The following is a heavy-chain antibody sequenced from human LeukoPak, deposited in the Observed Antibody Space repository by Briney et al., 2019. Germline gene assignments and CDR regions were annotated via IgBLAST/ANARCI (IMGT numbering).Heavy chain of an antibody. D-gene: IGHD6-6*01. J-gene: IGHJ6*02. CDR1: GFTFSTYW. V-gene: IGHV3-74*01. CDR2: INGDGSST. Sequence: GGSLRLSCAASGFTFSTYWMHWVRRAPGKGLVWVSRINGDGSSTTYADSMKGRFTVSRDKAKNTLYLQVNSLRAEDTAVYYCARGYSSSSGHGMDVWGQGTTVTVSS. CDR3: ARGYSSSSGHGMDV.